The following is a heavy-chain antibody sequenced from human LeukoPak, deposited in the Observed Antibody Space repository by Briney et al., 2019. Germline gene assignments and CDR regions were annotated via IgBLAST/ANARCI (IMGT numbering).Heavy chain of an antibody. V-gene: IGHV3-13*01. CDR1: GFTFSSYA. CDR3: ARSVYSSSQWDYMDV. Sequence: GGSLRLSCAASGFTFSSYAMSWVRQAPGKGLEWVSAIGTAGDTYYPGSVKGRFTISRENAKNSLYLQMNSLRAGDTAVYYCARSVYSSSQWDYMDVWGKGTTVTASS. D-gene: IGHD6-13*01. CDR2: IGTAGDT. J-gene: IGHJ6*03.